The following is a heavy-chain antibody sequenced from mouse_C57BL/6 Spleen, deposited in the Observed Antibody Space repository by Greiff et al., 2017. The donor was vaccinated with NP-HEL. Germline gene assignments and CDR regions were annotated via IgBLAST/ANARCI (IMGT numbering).Heavy chain of an antibody. CDR3: AREPYYYGSSYYYFDY. D-gene: IGHD1-1*01. V-gene: IGHV3-6*01. J-gene: IGHJ2*01. CDR2: ISYDGSN. Sequence: EVQLQESGPGLVKPSQSLSLTCSVTGYSITSGYYWNWIRQFPGNNLEWMGYISYDGSNNYNPSLKNRISITRDTSKNQFFLKLNSVTTEDTATYYCAREPYYYGSSYYYFDYWGQGTTLTVSS. CDR1: GYSITSGYY.